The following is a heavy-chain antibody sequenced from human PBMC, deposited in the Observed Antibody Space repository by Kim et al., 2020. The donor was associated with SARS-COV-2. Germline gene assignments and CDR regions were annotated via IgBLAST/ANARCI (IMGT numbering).Heavy chain of an antibody. J-gene: IGHJ4*01. V-gene: IGHV4-59*01. D-gene: IGHD1-20*01. CDR1: GGSISGYF. CDR3: ARGVYSPVTGSLWFFDS. Sequence: SETLSLTCTVSGGSISGYFWTWIRQPPGKGLEWIGFIYYSGSTNYNPSPKSRVTLSVNTSKNQFSLKLCSVTAADTAVYYCARGVYSPVTGSLWFFDSWG. CDR2: IYYSGST.